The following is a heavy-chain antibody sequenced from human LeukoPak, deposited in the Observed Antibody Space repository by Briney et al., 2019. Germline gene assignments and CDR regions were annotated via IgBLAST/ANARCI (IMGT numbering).Heavy chain of an antibody. D-gene: IGHD2-8*02. CDR1: GGSINVYF. CDR2: VYSSGST. CDR3: ARGYSTGSKRYSLYYYLDV. J-gene: IGHJ6*03. Sequence: SETLSLTCTVSGGSINVYFWSWVRQPPGKGLEWIGYVYSSGSTNSNPSLKNRVTISLDSSKNQFSLKLSSVTAADTAMYYCARGYSTGSKRYSLYYYLDVWGRGTTVTVSS. V-gene: IGHV4-59*01.